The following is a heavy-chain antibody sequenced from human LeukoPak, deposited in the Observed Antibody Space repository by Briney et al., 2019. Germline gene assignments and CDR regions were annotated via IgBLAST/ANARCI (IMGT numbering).Heavy chain of an antibody. Sequence: SETLSLTCAVYGGSFSGYYWSWIRQPPGKGLEWIGEINHSGSTNYNPSLKSRVTISVDTSKNQFSLKLSSVTAADTAVYYRARGVIQRRHYYGSGSYLVWFDPWGQGTLVTVSS. V-gene: IGHV4-34*01. CDR1: GGSFSGYY. J-gene: IGHJ5*02. D-gene: IGHD3-10*01. CDR3: ARGVIQRRHYYGSGSYLVWFDP. CDR2: INHSGST.